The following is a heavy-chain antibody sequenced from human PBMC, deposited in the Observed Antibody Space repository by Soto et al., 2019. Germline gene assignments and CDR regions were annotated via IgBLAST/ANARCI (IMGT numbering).Heavy chain of an antibody. CDR1: GGTFSSYA. Sequence: QVQLVQSGAEVKKPGSSVKVSCKASGGTFSSYAISWVRQAPGQGLEWMGGIIPIFGTANYAQKFQGRVTITADESTSTAYMEMSSLRSEDTAVYYCARSRTGCSGGSCYSFLINWFDPWGQGTLVTVSS. V-gene: IGHV1-69*01. CDR2: IIPIFGTA. J-gene: IGHJ5*02. D-gene: IGHD2-15*01. CDR3: ARSRTGCSGGSCYSFLINWFDP.